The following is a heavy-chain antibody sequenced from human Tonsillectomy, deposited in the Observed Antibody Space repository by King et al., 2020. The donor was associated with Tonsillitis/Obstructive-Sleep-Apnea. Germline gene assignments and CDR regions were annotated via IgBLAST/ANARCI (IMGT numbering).Heavy chain of an antibody. CDR1: GGSFSGYY. CDR2: IDHTGST. D-gene: IGHD1-26*01. CDR3: ARGGEGSGTGMDV. Sequence: QVQLQQWGARLLKPSETLSLSCAVYGGSFSGYYWNWIRQPPGKGLEWIGEIDHTGSTNYNSSLKSRVTILVDTPKNQFSLIVSSVTAADTAVYYCARGGEGSGTGMDVWGQGTTVTVSS. V-gene: IGHV4-34*01. J-gene: IGHJ6*02.